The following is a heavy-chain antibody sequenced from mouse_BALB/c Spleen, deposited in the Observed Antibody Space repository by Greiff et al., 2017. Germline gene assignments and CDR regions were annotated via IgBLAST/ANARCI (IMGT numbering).Heavy chain of an antibody. CDR2: IYPGDGDT. V-gene: IGHV1-87*01. CDR3: ASPSLPYYAMDY. Sequence: QVQLQQSGAELARPGASVKLSCKASGYTFTSYWMQWVKQRPGQGLEWIGAIYPGDGDTRYTQKFKGKATLTADKSSSTAYMQLSSLASEDSAVYYCASPSLPYYAMDYWGQGTSVTVSS. D-gene: IGHD6-1*01. J-gene: IGHJ4*01. CDR1: GYTFTSYW.